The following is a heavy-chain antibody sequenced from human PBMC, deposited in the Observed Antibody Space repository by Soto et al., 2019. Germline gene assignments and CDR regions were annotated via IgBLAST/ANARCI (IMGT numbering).Heavy chain of an antibody. V-gene: IGHV4-61*01. CDR3: AATPLYSSSSGATY. Sequence: PSETLSLTCTLSAGSVSSGSYYWSWLRQPPGKGLEWIGYIYYSGSTNYNPFLKSRVTISVDTSKNQFYLKLSPVTAADTAVYYCAATPLYSSSSGATYWGQGTLVTVSS. CDR1: AGSVSSGSYY. D-gene: IGHD6-6*01. CDR2: IYYSGST. J-gene: IGHJ4*02.